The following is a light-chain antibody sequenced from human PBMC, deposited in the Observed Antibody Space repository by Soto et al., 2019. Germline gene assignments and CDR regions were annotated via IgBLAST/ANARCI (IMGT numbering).Light chain of an antibody. CDR3: QQFGTSPLT. V-gene: IGKV3-20*01. Sequence: TVLTQSPDTLPLSPGGRATLSCRASSSVSSRDLAWYKQKPGQGPRLLMYGASNRATGIPDRFGGSGSGTEFTLTISTLEPEDSAVYYCQQFGTSPLTFGGGTKVEIK. CDR1: SSVSSRD. CDR2: GAS. J-gene: IGKJ4*01.